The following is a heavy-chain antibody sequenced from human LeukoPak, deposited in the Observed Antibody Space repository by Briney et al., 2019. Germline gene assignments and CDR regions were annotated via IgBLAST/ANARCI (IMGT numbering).Heavy chain of an antibody. J-gene: IGHJ6*02. Sequence: AASVKVSCKASGGTFSSYAISWVRQAPGQGLEWMGGIIPIFGTANYAQKFQGRVTITADESTSTAYMELSSLRSEDTAVYYCARPTTDSSGEYYYYGMDVWGQGTMVTVSS. D-gene: IGHD6-25*01. CDR2: IIPIFGTA. CDR1: GGTFSSYA. CDR3: ARPTTDSSGEYYYYGMDV. V-gene: IGHV1-69*13.